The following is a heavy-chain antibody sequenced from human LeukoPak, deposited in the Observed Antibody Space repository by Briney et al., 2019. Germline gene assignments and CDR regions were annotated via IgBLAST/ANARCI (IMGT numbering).Heavy chain of an antibody. CDR2: ISSSSSYI. CDR1: GFTFSSYS. J-gene: IGHJ3*02. Sequence: GGSLRLSCAASGFTFSSYSMNWVRQAPGKGLEWVSSISSSSSYIYYADPVKGRFTISRDNAKNSLYLQMSSLRAEDTAVYYCARDCIAPPCDAFDIWGQGTMVTVSS. V-gene: IGHV3-21*01. CDR3: ARDCIAPPCDAFDI. D-gene: IGHD6-13*01.